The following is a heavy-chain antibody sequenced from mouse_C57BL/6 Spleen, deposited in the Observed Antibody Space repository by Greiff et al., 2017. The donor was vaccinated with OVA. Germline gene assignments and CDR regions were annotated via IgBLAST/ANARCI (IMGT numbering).Heavy chain of an antibody. Sequence: EVMLVESGGGLVQPGGSLKLSCAASGFTFSDYGMAWVRQAPRKGPEWVAFISNLAYSIYYADTVTGRFTISRENAKNTLYLEMSSLRSEDTAMYYCARSYGYDGYAMDYWGQGTSVTVSS. CDR1: GFTFSDYG. CDR2: ISNLAYSI. CDR3: ARSYGYDGYAMDY. J-gene: IGHJ4*01. D-gene: IGHD2-2*01. V-gene: IGHV5-15*01.